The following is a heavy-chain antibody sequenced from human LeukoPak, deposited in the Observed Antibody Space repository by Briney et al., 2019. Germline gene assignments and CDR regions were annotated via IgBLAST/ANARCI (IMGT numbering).Heavy chain of an antibody. Sequence: SETLSLTCTVSGGSISSYCWSWIRQPPGKGLEWIGYIYYSGSTNYNPSLKSRVTISVDTFKNQFSLKLMSVTAADTTVYYCARTTEGGYSYGYFYYYSTDVWGKGTTVTISS. V-gene: IGHV4-59*01. CDR3: ARTTEGGYSYGYFYYYSTDV. CDR2: IYYSGST. J-gene: IGHJ6*03. CDR1: GGSISSYC. D-gene: IGHD5-18*01.